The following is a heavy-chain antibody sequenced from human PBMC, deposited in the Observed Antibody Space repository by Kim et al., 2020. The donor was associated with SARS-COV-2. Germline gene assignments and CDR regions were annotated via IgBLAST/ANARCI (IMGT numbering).Heavy chain of an antibody. J-gene: IGHJ5*02. CDR3: ARAGLRYFDWLPNNWFDP. V-gene: IGHV4-59*01. Sequence: KSLVTISVDTSKNQFSLKLSSVTAADTAVYYCARAGLRYFDWLPNNWFDPWGQGTLVTVSS. D-gene: IGHD3-9*01.